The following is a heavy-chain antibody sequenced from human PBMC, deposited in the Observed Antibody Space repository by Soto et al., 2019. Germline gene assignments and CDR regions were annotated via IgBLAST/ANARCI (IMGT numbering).Heavy chain of an antibody. D-gene: IGHD6-13*01. CDR2: IYPGDSDT. V-gene: IGHV5-51*01. J-gene: IGHJ6*02. Sequence: GESLKISCKGSGYSFTTYWIGWVRQIPGKGLEGMVIIYPGDSDTRYSPSFQGQVTISADKSINTTYLQWSSLKASDTAIYYCARQAAAGKYYYAMDVWGQGTTVTVSS. CDR1: GYSFTTYW. CDR3: ARQAAAGKYYYAMDV.